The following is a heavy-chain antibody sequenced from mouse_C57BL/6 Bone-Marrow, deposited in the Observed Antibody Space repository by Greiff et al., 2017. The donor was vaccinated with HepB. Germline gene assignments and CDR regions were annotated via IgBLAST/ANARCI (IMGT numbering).Heavy chain of an antibody. CDR2: SWWDDDK. D-gene: IGHD2-4*01. CDR3: ARDYDYDVYAMDY. J-gene: IGHJ4*01. V-gene: IGHV8-8*01. Sequence: QVTLKVSGPGILQPSQTLSLTCSFSGFSLSTFGMGVGWIRQPSGKGLEWLAHSWWDDDKYYNPALKSRLTISKDTSKNQVFLKIANVDTADTATYYCARDYDYDVYAMDYWGQGTSVTVSS. CDR1: GFSLSTFGMG.